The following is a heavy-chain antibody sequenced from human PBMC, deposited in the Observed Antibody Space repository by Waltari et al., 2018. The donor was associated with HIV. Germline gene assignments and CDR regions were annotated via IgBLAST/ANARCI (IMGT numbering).Heavy chain of an antibody. Sequence: QVQLQESGPGLVKPSETLSLTCTVSGGSISGYYWSWIRQPPGKGLEWIGYIYYSGSTNYHPSLKSRVTISVDTSTNQFSLKLSSVTAADTAVYYCVRVGTIFGVGPSWFDPWGQGTLVTVSS. CDR2: IYYSGST. V-gene: IGHV4-59*01. D-gene: IGHD3-3*01. J-gene: IGHJ5*02. CDR3: VRVGTIFGVGPSWFDP. CDR1: GGSISGYY.